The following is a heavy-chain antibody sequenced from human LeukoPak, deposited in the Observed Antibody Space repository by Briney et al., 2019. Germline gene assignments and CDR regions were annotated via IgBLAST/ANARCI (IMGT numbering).Heavy chain of an antibody. CDR2: INHSGST. D-gene: IGHD4-17*01. V-gene: IGHV4-34*01. Sequence: SETLSLTCAVYGGSFSGYYWSWIRQPPGKGLEWIGEINHSGSTNYNPSLKSRVTISVDTSKNQFSLKLSSVTAADTAVYYCARFYYGGHFDYWVQGTLVTVSS. J-gene: IGHJ4*02. CDR3: ARFYYGGHFDY. CDR1: GGSFSGYY.